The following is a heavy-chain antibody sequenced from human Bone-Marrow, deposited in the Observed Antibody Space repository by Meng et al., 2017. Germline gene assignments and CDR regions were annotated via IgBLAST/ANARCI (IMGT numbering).Heavy chain of an antibody. V-gene: IGHV3-15*01. Sequence: GESLKISCAASGFTFSNAWMTWVRQAPGKGLEWIGRMKSNVDGGTVDYAAAVKGRFFISRDDSENTFYLQMNSLKTEDTAGDYCSDHVDYWGHGTLVTVSS. CDR3: SDHVDY. CDR1: GFTFSNAW. CDR2: MKSNVDGGTV. D-gene: IGHD1-14*01. J-gene: IGHJ4*01.